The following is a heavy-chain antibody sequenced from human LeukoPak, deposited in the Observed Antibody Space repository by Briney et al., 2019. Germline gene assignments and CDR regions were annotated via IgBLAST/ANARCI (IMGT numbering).Heavy chain of an antibody. D-gene: IGHD5-24*01. J-gene: IGHJ4*02. CDR2: INPNSGGT. Sequence: ASVEVSCKASGYIFTGYYMHWVRQAPGQGLEWMGWINPNSGGTKYAQKFHGRVTMTRDTSISTAYMELSRLGSDDTALYYCASQQLQWRESYYFDDWGQGTLVTVS. CDR3: ASQQLQWRESYYFDD. V-gene: IGHV1-2*02. CDR1: GYIFTGYY.